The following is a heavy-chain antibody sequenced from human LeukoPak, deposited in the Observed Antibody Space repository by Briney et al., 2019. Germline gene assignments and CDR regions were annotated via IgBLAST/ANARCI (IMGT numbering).Heavy chain of an antibody. J-gene: IGHJ4*02. Sequence: PSATLSLTCTVSGGSISSSSYYWGWIRQPPGKGLEWIGSIYYSGSTYYNPSLKSRVTISVDTSKNQFSLKLSSVTAADTAVYYCARLPDWLFYFDYWGQGTLVTVSS. CDR1: GGSISSSSYY. D-gene: IGHD3-9*01. CDR3: ARLPDWLFYFDY. CDR2: IYYSGST. V-gene: IGHV4-39*01.